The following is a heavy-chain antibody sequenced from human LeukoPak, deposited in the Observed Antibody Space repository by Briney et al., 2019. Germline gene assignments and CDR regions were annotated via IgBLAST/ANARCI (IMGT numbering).Heavy chain of an antibody. Sequence: GGSLRLSCTASGFTISSNWMSWVRQAPGRGMEWVANIKQDGGEKYYVDSVKGRFTISRDNAKNSLYLQMNSLRAEDTAIYYCARGDFGVVTHFDYWGQGTLVTVSS. CDR3: ARGDFGVVTHFDY. CDR2: IKQDGGEK. CDR1: GFTISSNW. V-gene: IGHV3-7*01. D-gene: IGHD3-3*01. J-gene: IGHJ4*02.